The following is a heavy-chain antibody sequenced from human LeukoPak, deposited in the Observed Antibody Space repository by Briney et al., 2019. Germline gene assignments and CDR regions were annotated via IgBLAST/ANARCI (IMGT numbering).Heavy chain of an antibody. CDR1: GFTFRSFA. V-gene: IGHV3-30*04. CDR2: ISYDGGNK. J-gene: IGHJ4*02. CDR3: GRAPGDVLTGYYLDH. D-gene: IGHD3-9*01. Sequence: GGSLRLSCAASGFTFRSFAMHWVRQAPGKGLERAAVISYDGGNKNYADSVEGRFTISRDNSKNTLYLQMNSLRAEDTAVYYCGRAPGDVLTGYYLDHWGQGSLVTVSS.